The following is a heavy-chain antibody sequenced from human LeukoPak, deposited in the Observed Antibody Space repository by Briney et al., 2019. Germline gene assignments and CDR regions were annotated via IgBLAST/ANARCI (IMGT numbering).Heavy chain of an antibody. D-gene: IGHD3-22*01. V-gene: IGHV3-23*01. Sequence: PGGSLRLSCADSGFTFSSYAMSWVRQAPGKGLEWVSLISTSGRTHYADSVQGRFTISRDNSKNTLSLRMNSLRAEDTAVYYCARDLDSSGYYHVVDSWGQGALVTVSS. CDR3: ARDLDSSGYYHVVDS. J-gene: IGHJ4*02. CDR2: ISTSGRT. CDR1: GFTFSSYA.